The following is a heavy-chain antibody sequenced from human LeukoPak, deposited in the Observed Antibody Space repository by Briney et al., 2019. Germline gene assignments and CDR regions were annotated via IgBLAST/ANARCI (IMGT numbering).Heavy chain of an antibody. CDR1: GFNFSGYW. CDR3: ATHPAKSGWFDR. Sequence: GGSLRLSCAAFGFNFSGYWMSWVRQAPGKGLEWVANINQDGSEKNYVDSVKGRFTISRDNAKNSLSLQMYTLPSDYTPVYYCATHPAKSGWFDRWGQGTLVTVSS. CDR2: INQDGSEK. D-gene: IGHD3-10*01. J-gene: IGHJ5*02. V-gene: IGHV3-7*01.